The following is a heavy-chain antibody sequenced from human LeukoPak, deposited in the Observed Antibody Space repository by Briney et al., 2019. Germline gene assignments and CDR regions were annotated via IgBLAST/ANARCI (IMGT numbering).Heavy chain of an antibody. CDR1: GYTFTSYG. J-gene: IGHJ1*01. Sequence: ASVKVSCKASGYTFTSYGISWVRQAPGQGLEWRGWSSAYNGNTNYAQKLQGRVTMTTDTSTSTAYMELRSLRSDDTAVYYCARVEGRQWLVQGAQYFQHWGQGTLVTVSS. CDR3: ARVEGRQWLVQGAQYFQH. CDR2: SSAYNGNT. D-gene: IGHD6-19*01. V-gene: IGHV1-18*01.